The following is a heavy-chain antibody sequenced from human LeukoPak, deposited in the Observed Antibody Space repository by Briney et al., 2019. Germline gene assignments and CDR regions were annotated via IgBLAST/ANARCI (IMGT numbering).Heavy chain of an antibody. CDR3: AELGITMIGGV. CDR1: GFTVSSNF. J-gene: IGHJ6*04. CDR2: ISSSGSTI. V-gene: IGHV3-48*04. D-gene: IGHD3-10*02. Sequence: GGSLRLSCAASGFTVSSNFMSWVRQAPGKGLEWVSYISSSGSTIYYADSVKGRFTISRDNAKNSLYLQMNSLRAEDTAVYYCAELGITMIGGVWGKGTTVTISS.